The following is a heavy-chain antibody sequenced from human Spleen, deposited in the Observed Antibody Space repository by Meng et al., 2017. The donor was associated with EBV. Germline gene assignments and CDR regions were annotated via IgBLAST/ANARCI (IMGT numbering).Heavy chain of an antibody. Sequence: QVQLGQSGGEVKKPGASVKVSCKASGCSFVNFGITWVRQAPGQGLEWMGWISAYNGNTKYAQTLQGRVTMTTDTSATTAYMELRSLTSDDTAVYFCARDYSNTWYPWGQGTLVTVSS. CDR2: ISAYNGNT. J-gene: IGHJ5*02. CDR3: ARDYSNTWYP. V-gene: IGHV1-18*01. CDR1: GCSFVNFG. D-gene: IGHD6-13*01.